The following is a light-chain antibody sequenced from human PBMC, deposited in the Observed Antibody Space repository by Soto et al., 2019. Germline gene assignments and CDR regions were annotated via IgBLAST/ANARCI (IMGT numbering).Light chain of an antibody. V-gene: IGLV4-60*02. J-gene: IGLJ2*01. CDR3: ETWDSNILV. Sequence: QAVLTQSYSASASLGSSVNLTCTLSSGHTSYIIARHQQQPGKAPRYLITIDISGSYNKWSGVPDRFSVSISGGNRYLTISNLQFEDEADYYCETWDSNILVFGRGTKLTVL. CDR2: IDISGSY. CDR1: SGHTSYI.